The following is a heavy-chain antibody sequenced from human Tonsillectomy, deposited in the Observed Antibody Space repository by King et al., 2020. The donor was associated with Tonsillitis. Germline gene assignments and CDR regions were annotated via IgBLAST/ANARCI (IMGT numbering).Heavy chain of an antibody. J-gene: IGHJ3*02. CDR2: IYTSGST. Sequence: QLQESGPGLVKPSETLSLTCTVSGGSISSYYWSWIRQPAGKGLEWIGRIYTSGSTNYNPSLKSRVTMSVDTSKNPFSLKLSSVTAADTAVYYCARDRVTTSEDAFDIWGQGTMVTVSS. CDR1: GGSISSYY. V-gene: IGHV4-4*07. D-gene: IGHD4-17*01. CDR3: ARDRVTTSEDAFDI.